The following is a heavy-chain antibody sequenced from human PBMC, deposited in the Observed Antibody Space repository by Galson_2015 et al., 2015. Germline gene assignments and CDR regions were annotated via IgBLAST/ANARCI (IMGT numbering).Heavy chain of an antibody. V-gene: IGHV4-39*01. Sequence: ETLSLTCTVPGGSISTSTHYWHWIRQPPGKGLEWVGNSHYSGITYYNPSLKGRVSISVDTSKNQFSLRLTSVTAADTALYFCARNWDSSTLLGNAFDVW. J-gene: IGHJ3*01. D-gene: IGHD2-2*01. CDR3: ARNWDSSTLLGNAFDV. CDR2: SHYSGIT. CDR1: GGSISTSTHY.